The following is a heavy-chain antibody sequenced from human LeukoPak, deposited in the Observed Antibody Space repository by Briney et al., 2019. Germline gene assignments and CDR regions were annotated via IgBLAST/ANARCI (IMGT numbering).Heavy chain of an antibody. CDR1: GGSISSYY. Sequence: SETLSLTCTVSGGSISSYYWSWIRQPPGKGLEWIGYIYYSGSTNYNPSLKSRVTMSVDTSKNQFSLKLSSVTAADTAVYYCVGGAQGPYWYFDLWGRGTLVTVSS. J-gene: IGHJ2*01. CDR3: VGGAQGPYWYFDL. CDR2: IYYSGST. D-gene: IGHD3-16*01. V-gene: IGHV4-59*12.